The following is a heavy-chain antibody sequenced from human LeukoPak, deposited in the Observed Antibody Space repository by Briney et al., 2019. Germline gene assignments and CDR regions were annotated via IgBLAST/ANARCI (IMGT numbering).Heavy chain of an antibody. CDR2: IYYSGST. J-gene: IGHJ4*02. CDR3: ARGRIVGTTTWSFDY. Sequence: SETLSLTCSVSGGSITNYYWSWIRQPPGKGLEWIGYIYYSGSTNYNPFLKSRGTISVDTSKNQFSLKLSSVTVADTAVYYCARGRIVGTTTWSFDYWGQGTLVTVSS. CDR1: GGSITNYY. V-gene: IGHV4-59*01. D-gene: IGHD1-26*01.